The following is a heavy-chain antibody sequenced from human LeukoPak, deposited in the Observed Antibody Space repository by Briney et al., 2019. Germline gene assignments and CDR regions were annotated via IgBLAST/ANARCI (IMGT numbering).Heavy chain of an antibody. J-gene: IGHJ4*02. CDR1: GGSISSSSYY. D-gene: IGHD2-15*01. V-gene: IGHV4-39*01. CDR2: IYYSGST. CDR3: ARHFDCSGGSCYSSLTRFFDY. Sequence: PSETLSLTCTVSGGSISSSSYYWGWIRQPPGKGLEWIGSIYYSGSTYYNPSLKSRVTISVDTSKNQFSLKLSSVTAADTAVYYCARHFDCSGGSCYSSLTRFFDYWGQGTLVTVSS.